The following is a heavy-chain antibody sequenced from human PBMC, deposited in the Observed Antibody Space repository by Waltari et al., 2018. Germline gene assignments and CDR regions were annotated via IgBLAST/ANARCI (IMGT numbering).Heavy chain of an antibody. V-gene: IGHV4-34*01. J-gene: IGHJ4*02. CDR2: INHSGST. CDR1: GGSFSGYS. Sequence: QVQLQQWGAGLLKPSETLSLTCAVYGGSFSGYSWSWIRQPPGKGLEWIGEINHSGSTNYNPSLKSRVTISVDTSKNQFSLKLSSVTAADTAVYYCARGYLRLRSIVYWGQGTLVTVSS. CDR3: ARGYLRLRSIVY. D-gene: IGHD5-12*01.